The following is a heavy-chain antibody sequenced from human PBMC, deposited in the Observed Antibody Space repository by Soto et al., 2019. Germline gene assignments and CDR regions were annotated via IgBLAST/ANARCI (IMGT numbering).Heavy chain of an antibody. CDR1: CGSISSSNW. D-gene: IGHD5-18*01. Sequence: SETLSLTWAVSCGSISSSNWWSWVRQPPGKGLEWIGEIYHSGSTNYNPSLKSRVTISVDTSKNQFSLKLSSVTAADTAVYFCARGYGRNFDYWGQGTLVTVSS. J-gene: IGHJ4*02. CDR3: ARGYGRNFDY. V-gene: IGHV4-4*02. CDR2: IYHSGST.